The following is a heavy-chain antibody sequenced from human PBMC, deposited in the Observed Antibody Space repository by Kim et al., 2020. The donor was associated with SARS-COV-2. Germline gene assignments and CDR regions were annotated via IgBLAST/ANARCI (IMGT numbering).Heavy chain of an antibody. Sequence: GGSLRLSCTTSGFTFTKNAMAWVRQAPGRGLEWVSSFSGGGDCTYYADSVKGRFTISRDNSKNTVYLQMNSLRAEDTALYYCAKPRSGICGGRIDRWSQGTLVTV. D-gene: IGHD3-10*01. CDR1: GFTFTKNA. CDR2: FSGGGDCT. J-gene: IGHJ5*02. CDR3: AKPRSGICGGRIDR. V-gene: IGHV3-23*01.